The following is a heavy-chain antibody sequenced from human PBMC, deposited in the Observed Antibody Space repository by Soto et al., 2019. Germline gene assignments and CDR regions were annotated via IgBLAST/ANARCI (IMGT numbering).Heavy chain of an antibody. V-gene: IGHV3-30*18. CDR3: AKGLKSGNGLYYFDY. CDR2: ISYDGSNK. D-gene: IGHD3-3*01. CDR1: GFTFSSYG. Sequence: QVQLVESGGGVVQPGRSLRLSCAASGFTFSSYGMHWVRQAPGKGLDWVAVISYDGSNKYYADSVKGRFTISRDNSKNTLYLQMNSLRAEDTAVYYCAKGLKSGNGLYYFDYWGQGTLVTVSS. J-gene: IGHJ4*02.